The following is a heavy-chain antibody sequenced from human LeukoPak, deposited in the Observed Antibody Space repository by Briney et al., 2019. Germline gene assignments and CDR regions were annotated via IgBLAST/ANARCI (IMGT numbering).Heavy chain of an antibody. Sequence: SETLSLTCTVSGVSVNAYYWGWIRQPPGKGLEWIGYIYFSGTTKYNPSLESRVTISVDTSKNQFSLKLSSVTAADTAVYYCARQYYDYVWGSYAYFDYWGQGTLVTVSS. J-gene: IGHJ4*02. D-gene: IGHD3-16*01. V-gene: IGHV4-59*08. CDR2: IYFSGTT. CDR1: GVSVNAYY. CDR3: ARQYYDYVWGSYAYFDY.